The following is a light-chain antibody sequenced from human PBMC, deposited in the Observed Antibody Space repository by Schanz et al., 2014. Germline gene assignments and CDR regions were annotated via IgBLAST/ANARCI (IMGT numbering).Light chain of an antibody. CDR3: QQYDTFPRT. Sequence: AIQMTQSPSSLSASVGDRVNITCRASQGIGDALGWYQQKPGQAPNLLIYAATHLRSGVPSRFSGSGSGTEFTLTISSLQPDDFATFYCQQYDTFPRTFGQGTKVEIK. J-gene: IGKJ1*01. CDR2: AAT. CDR1: QGIGDA. V-gene: IGKV1-6*01.